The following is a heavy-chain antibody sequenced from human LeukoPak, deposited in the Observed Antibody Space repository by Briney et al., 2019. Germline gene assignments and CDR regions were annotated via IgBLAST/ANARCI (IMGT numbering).Heavy chain of an antibody. Sequence: SQTLSLTCAISGDSVSSNSVAWSWFRQSPSRGLEWLGRTYYTSKWNNDYAVSVQSRIAANPDTSKNQFSLHLNSVTPEDTAVYYCARQSYRRFDPWGQGTLVTVSS. CDR2: TYYTSKWNN. V-gene: IGHV6-1*01. CDR1: GDSVSSNSVA. J-gene: IGHJ5*02. CDR3: ARQSYRRFDP.